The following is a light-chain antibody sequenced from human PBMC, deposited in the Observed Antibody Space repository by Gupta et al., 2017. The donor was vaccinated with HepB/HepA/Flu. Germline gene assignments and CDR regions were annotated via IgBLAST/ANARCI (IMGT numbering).Light chain of an antibody. CDR2: DNS. V-gene: IGLV1-51*01. J-gene: IGLJ3*02. CDR3: GTWDTSLSAVV. CDR1: SSSVGKNY. Sequence: QSVLTQPPSVSAAPGEKVTISCSGSSSSVGKNYVSWYQQLPGSAPNVLIYDNSKRPSGIPDRFSGSKYGTSATLGITGLQTGDEADYYCGTWDTSLSAVVFGGGTRLTVL.